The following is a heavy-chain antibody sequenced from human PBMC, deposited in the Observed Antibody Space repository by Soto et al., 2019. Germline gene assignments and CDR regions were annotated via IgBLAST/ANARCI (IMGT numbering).Heavy chain of an antibody. V-gene: IGHV6-1*01. CDR2: AYYRSKWYN. D-gene: IGHD3-10*01. Sequence: PSQTLSLTCAISGDSVSSNSVAWNWIRQSPSRGLEWLGRAYYRSKWYNDYAVSVKSRITINPDTSKNQFSLKLSSVTDADTAMYYCARDRGILWFGEPLSYNWFDPWGQGTLVTVSS. CDR1: GDSVSSNSVA. J-gene: IGHJ5*02. CDR3: ARDRGILWFGEPLSYNWFDP.